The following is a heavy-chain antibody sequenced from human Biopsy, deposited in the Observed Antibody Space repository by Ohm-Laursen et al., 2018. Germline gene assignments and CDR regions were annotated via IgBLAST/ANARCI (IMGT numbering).Heavy chain of an antibody. D-gene: IGHD1-26*01. J-gene: IGHJ4*02. CDR3: ARGPHSGSHSCFDY. V-gene: IGHV1-69*01. Sequence: SSVKVSCKASGGTFINYAIRWVRQAPGQGLEWMGGIITMFGTANYAQMFQGRVTISEDESTSTSYMELSSLTTEYTAIYYCARGPHSGSHSCFDYWGRGTLVTVSS. CDR1: GGTFINYA. CDR2: IITMFGTA.